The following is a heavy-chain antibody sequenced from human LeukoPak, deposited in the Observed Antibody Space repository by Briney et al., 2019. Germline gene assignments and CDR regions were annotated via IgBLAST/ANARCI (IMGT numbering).Heavy chain of an antibody. V-gene: IGHV4-30-4*08. D-gene: IGHD4-11*01. CDR3: ARGPYSNYGQFDY. J-gene: IGHJ4*02. Sequence: TSETLPLTCTVSGGSISSGDYYSGWIRQPPGKGLDWIGYIYYSGSTYYNPSLKSRVTISVDTSKNQFSLKLSSVTAADTAVYYCARGPYSNYGQFDYWGQGTLVTVSS. CDR1: GGSISSGDYY. CDR2: IYYSGST.